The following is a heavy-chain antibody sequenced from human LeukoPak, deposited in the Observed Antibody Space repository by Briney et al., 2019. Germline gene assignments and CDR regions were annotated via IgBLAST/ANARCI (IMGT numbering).Heavy chain of an antibody. J-gene: IGHJ5*02. Sequence: ASVKASCKASGYTFTSYYMHWVRQAPGQGLEWMGIINPSGGSTSYAQKFQGRVTMTRNTSISTAYMELSSLRSEDTAVYYCARSGYSGYATIGEYNWFDPWGQGTLVTVSS. V-gene: IGHV1-46*01. CDR3: ARSGYSGYATIGEYNWFDP. D-gene: IGHD5-12*01. CDR2: INPSGGST. CDR1: GYTFTSYY.